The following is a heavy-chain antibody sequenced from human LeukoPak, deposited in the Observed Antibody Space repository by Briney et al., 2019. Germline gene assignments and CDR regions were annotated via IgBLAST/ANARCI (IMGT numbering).Heavy chain of an antibody. V-gene: IGHV3-21*01. CDR2: ICSSSSYI. J-gene: IGHJ4*02. Sequence: GGSLRLSCAASGFTFISYSMNSVRPAPAKGVEWVSSICSSSSYIYYADSVKGLFTISRDNAKNSLYLEMNSLRAEDTAVYYCARGCSSEIDYWGQGTLVTVSS. D-gene: IGHD6-13*01. CDR1: GFTFISYS. CDR3: ARGCSSEIDY.